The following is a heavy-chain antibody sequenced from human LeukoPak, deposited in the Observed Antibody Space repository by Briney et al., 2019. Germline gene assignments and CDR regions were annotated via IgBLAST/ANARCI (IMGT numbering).Heavy chain of an antibody. Sequence: PSETLSLTCTVSGGSISSYFWSCIRQPAGKGLEWIGRICNSGSTNYNPSLKSRVTMSVDTSKNQFSLKLSSVTAADTAVYYCAEGGQWLRVWGQGTLVTVSS. V-gene: IGHV4-4*07. J-gene: IGHJ4*02. CDR2: ICNSGST. CDR3: AEGGQWLRV. D-gene: IGHD6-19*01. CDR1: GGSISSYF.